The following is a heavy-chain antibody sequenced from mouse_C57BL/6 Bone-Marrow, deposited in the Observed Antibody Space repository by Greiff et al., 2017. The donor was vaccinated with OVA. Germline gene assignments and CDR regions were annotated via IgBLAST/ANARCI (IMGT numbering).Heavy chain of an antibody. J-gene: IGHJ3*01. D-gene: IGHD1-1*01. CDR2: IYPGDGDT. V-gene: IGHV1-82*01. CDR1: GYAFSSSW. Sequence: VQLQQSGPELVKPGASVKISCKASGYAFSSSWMNWVKQRPGKGLEWIGRIYPGDGDTKYNGKFKGKATLTADKSSSTAYMQLSSLTSEDSAVYFCARRENYGSSYVFAYWGQGTLVTVSA. CDR3: ARRENYGSSYVFAY.